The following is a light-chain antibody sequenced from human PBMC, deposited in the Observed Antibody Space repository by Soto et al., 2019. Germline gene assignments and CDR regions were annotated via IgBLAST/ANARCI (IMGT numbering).Light chain of an antibody. V-gene: IGLV2-11*01. CDR2: DVR. Sequence: QSALTQPPSVSGSPGQSVTISCTGTTSDVGDYDYVSWYLQHPDTAPKLLISDVRRRHSGVPDRFSGSKSGNTASLTISGLQVDDEGDYYCCSYAGTSTYVFGTGTKVTVL. CDR1: TSDVGDYDY. CDR3: CSYAGTSTYV. J-gene: IGLJ1*01.